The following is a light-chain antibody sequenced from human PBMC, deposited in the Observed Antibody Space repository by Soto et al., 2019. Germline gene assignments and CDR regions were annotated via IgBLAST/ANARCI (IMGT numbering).Light chain of an antibody. Sequence: DIQMTQSPSSLSASIGERVIITCRASETLSRYLNWSQSKPGTAPRLLISAASSLQSGVPSRFSGSYSGTDFTLTTSSLKPQDFAAVFCQQSYCNPLTFGGGTKV. J-gene: IGKJ4*01. CDR1: ETLSRY. V-gene: IGKV1-39*01. CDR3: QQSYCNPLT. CDR2: AAS.